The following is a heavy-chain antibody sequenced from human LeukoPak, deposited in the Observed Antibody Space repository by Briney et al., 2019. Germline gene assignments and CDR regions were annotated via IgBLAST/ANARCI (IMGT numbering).Heavy chain of an antibody. CDR3: ARDNSVRDEAWWFNP. D-gene: IGHD5-24*01. CDR2: ISRSSRTI. CDR1: GFTFSTSS. Sequence: GGSLRLSCTASGFTFSTSSMNWVRQAPGKGLEWLSFISRSSRTIYYADSVKGRFTISRDNAKNSLYLQMNSLRAEDTAVYYCARDNSVRDEAWWFNPWGQGTLVTVSS. J-gene: IGHJ5*02. V-gene: IGHV3-48*01.